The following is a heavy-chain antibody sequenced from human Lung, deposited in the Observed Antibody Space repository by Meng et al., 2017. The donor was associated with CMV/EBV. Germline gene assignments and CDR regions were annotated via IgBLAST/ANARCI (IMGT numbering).Heavy chain of an antibody. CDR1: GFTFNTYA. Sequence: GESLKISCAASGFTFNTYAMHWVRQAPGKGLEWVGVISYDGSNKYTADSVQGRLTISRDNSKNNLYLQMNSLTVEDTAVYYCVRDQGGESMIAVLIERFGMDVWXQGTXVTV. D-gene: IGHD3-22*01. CDR2: ISYDGSNK. CDR3: VRDQGGESMIAVLIERFGMDV. V-gene: IGHV3-30*04. J-gene: IGHJ6*02.